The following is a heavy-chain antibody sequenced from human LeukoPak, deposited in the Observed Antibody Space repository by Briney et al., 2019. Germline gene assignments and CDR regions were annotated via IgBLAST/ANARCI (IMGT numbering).Heavy chain of an antibody. V-gene: IGHV4-38-2*02. CDR1: GYSINNGYY. Sequence: PSETLSLTCTVSGYSINNGYYWGWIRQPPGKGLEWIGSIYYSGSTYYNPSLKSRVTISVDTSKNQFSLKLSSVTAADTAVYYCPREMAMIVPDYWGQGTLVTVSS. CDR3: PREMAMIVPDY. CDR2: IYYSGST. D-gene: IGHD3-22*01. J-gene: IGHJ4*02.